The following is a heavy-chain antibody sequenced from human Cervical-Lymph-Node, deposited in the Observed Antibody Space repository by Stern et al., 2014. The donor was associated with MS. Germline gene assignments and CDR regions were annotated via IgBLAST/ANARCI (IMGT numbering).Heavy chain of an antibody. Sequence: VQLVQSGGGLVQPGRSLRLSCAASGFTFDDYAMHWVRQAPGKGLEWVSGITWDGGNIDYADSVKGRFTVPRDNANNFLYLQMNILRTEDTALYYCAKDILSGSGFDCWGQGTLVTVPS. CDR2: ITWDGGNI. CDR1: GFTFDDYA. CDR3: AKDILSGSGFDC. D-gene: IGHD2-21*01. J-gene: IGHJ4*02. V-gene: IGHV3-9*01.